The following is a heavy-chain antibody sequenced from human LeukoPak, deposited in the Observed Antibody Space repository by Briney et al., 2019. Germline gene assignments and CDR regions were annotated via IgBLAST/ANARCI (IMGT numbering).Heavy chain of an antibody. CDR2: ISYDGSNK. Sequence: PGRSLRLSCAASGFTFSSYGMHWVRQAPGKGLEWVAVISYDGSNKYYADSVKGRFTISRDNSKNTLYLQMNSLRAEDTAVYYCAGEPLFSYYYGSGIRKYYFDYWGQGTLVTVSS. V-gene: IGHV3-30*03. CDR3: AGEPLFSYYYGSGIRKYYFDY. J-gene: IGHJ4*02. CDR1: GFTFSSYG. D-gene: IGHD3-10*01.